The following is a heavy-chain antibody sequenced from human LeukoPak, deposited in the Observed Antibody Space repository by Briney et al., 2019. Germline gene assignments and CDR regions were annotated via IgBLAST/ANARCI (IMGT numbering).Heavy chain of an antibody. D-gene: IGHD6-19*01. CDR2: ISGSGGST. CDR1: GFTFSSYA. J-gene: IGHJ6*02. V-gene: IGHV3-23*01. Sequence: GGSLRLSCAASGFTFSSYAMGWVRQAPGEGLEGVSPISGSGGSTYYADSVKGRFTISRDNSKDTLYLQMNSLRAEDTAVYYCAKQFSGWLDYYYYGMDVWGQGTTVTVSS. CDR3: AKQFSGWLDYYYYGMDV.